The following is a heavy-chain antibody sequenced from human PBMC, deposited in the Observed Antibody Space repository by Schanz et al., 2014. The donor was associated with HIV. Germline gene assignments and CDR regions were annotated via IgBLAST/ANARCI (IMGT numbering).Heavy chain of an antibody. V-gene: IGHV1-69*01. Sequence: QVQLVQSGAEVKKPGSSVKVSCKASGGTFSNYPVSWVRQAPGQGLEWMGGIIPIFGTTDYAQKFQGRVTITADESTSTAYMELSSLRSEDTAVYYCARGEAITYYYHYYGMDVWGQGTTVTVSS. CDR2: IIPIFGTT. CDR3: ARGEAITYYYHYYGMDV. CDR1: GGTFSNYP. D-gene: IGHD1-20*01. J-gene: IGHJ6*02.